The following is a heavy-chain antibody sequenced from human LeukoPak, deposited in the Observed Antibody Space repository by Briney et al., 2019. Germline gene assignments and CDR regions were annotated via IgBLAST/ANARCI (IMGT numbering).Heavy chain of an antibody. CDR2: ISSSSSYI. CDR3: ARDLDSSSWEEVDY. Sequence: KPGGSLRLSCAASGFTFSSYSMNWVRQAPGKGLEWVSSISSSSSYIYYADSVKGRFTISRDNAKNSLYLQMNSLRAEDTAVYYCARDLDSSSWEEVDYWGQGTLVTVSS. V-gene: IGHV3-21*01. J-gene: IGHJ4*02. CDR1: GFTFSSYS. D-gene: IGHD6-13*01.